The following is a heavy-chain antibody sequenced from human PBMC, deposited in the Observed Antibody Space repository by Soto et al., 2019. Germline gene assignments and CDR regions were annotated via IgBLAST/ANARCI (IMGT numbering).Heavy chain of an antibody. CDR2: ISAYNGNT. Sequence: ASVKVSCKASGYTFTSYGISWVRQAPGQGLEWMGWISAYNGNTNYAQKLQGRVTMTTDTSTSTAYMELRSLRSDDTAVYYCARSPVVPAAKESDFWCQGTVVTVSS. CDR1: GYTFTSYG. CDR3: ARSPVVPAAKESDF. D-gene: IGHD2-2*01. V-gene: IGHV1-18*01. J-gene: IGHJ4*02.